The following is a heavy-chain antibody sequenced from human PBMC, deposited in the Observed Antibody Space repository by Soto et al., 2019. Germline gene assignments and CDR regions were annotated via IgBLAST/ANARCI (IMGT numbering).Heavy chain of an antibody. CDR2: ISSTSTFM. J-gene: IGHJ6*02. CDR3: AREQYYIWSGYHEGLGYAGLDV. CDR1: GFIFSSNT. Sequence: VQLVESGGGLVKPGGSLRLSCAASGFIFSSNTMTWVRQAPGKGLEWVSSISSTSTFMYYADSVKGRFTISRDNAKKTVYLQVNRLRVEDTAVYYCAREQYYIWSGYHEGLGYAGLDVWGQGTTVTVSS. V-gene: IGHV3-21*01. D-gene: IGHD3-3*01.